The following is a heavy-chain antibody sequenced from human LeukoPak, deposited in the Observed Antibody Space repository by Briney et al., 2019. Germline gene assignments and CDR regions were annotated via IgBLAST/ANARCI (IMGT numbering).Heavy chain of an antibody. D-gene: IGHD5-12*01. V-gene: IGHV3-30*02. Sequence: GGSLRLSCAASAFTFSSYAMHWVRQAPGKGLEWVAFMRYDGSNKYYADSVKGRFTISRDNSKNTLYLQMNSLRAEDTAVYYCAKTPGAMVATINFDYWGQGTLVTVSS. CDR2: MRYDGSNK. CDR3: AKTPGAMVATINFDY. J-gene: IGHJ4*02. CDR1: AFTFSSYA.